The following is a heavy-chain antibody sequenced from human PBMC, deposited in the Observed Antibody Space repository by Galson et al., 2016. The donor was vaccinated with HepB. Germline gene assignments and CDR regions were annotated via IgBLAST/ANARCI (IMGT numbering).Heavy chain of an antibody. Sequence: TLSLTCTVSGGSIRSGGYYWTWIRQHPGKGLEWIGYIYYSGSTRYNPSLESRVTISVDTSKNQFSLKVTSVTGADPAVYYCARMEILLGFDVWVQGSTVTVSS. D-gene: IGHD1-26*01. CDR2: IYYSGST. CDR3: ARMEILLGFDV. J-gene: IGHJ6*02. V-gene: IGHV4-31*03. CDR1: GGSIRSGGYY.